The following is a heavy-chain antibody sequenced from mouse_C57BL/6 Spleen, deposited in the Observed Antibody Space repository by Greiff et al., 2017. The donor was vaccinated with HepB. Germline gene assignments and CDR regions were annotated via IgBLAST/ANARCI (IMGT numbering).Heavy chain of an antibody. Sequence: EVKLVESEGGLVQPGSSMKLSCTASGFTFSDYYMAWVRQVPEKGLEWVANINYDGSSTYYLDSLKSRFIISRDNAKNILYLQMSSLKSEDTATYYCAREAHYGSTFFDYWGQGTTLTVSS. V-gene: IGHV5-16*01. CDR1: GFTFSDYY. J-gene: IGHJ2*01. CDR3: AREAHYGSTFFDY. D-gene: IGHD1-1*01. CDR2: INYDGSST.